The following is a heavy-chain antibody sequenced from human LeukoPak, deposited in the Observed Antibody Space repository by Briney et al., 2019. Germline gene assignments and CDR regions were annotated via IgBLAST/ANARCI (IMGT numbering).Heavy chain of an antibody. D-gene: IGHD4-17*01. J-gene: IGHJ4*02. CDR1: GFTFSPYG. CDR3: ARDPDPHADSFFDL. Sequence: GGSLGLSCVASGFTFSPYGMHWARQAPGKGLEWVAAIWNDGTHHYYADSVKGRFTISRDNFKSTLYLDMDSLSAEDAAFYFCARDPDPHADSFFDLWGQGTLVTVSS. V-gene: IGHV3-33*01. CDR2: IWNDGTHH.